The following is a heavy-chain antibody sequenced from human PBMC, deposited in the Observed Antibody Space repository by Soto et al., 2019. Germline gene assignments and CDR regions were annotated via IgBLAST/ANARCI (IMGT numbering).Heavy chain of an antibody. CDR3: AKGPRGHCTGATCYPFDS. J-gene: IGHJ4*02. V-gene: IGHV3-30-3*01. CDR2: ISYDGSNK. D-gene: IGHD2-15*01. Sequence: GGSLRLSCAASGFTFSSYAMHWVRQAPGKGLEWVAVISYDGSNKYYADSVKGRFTISRDNSKNTLYLQMNSLRAEDTAMYYCAKGPRGHCTGATCYPFDSWGQGTLVTVSS. CDR1: GFTFSSYA.